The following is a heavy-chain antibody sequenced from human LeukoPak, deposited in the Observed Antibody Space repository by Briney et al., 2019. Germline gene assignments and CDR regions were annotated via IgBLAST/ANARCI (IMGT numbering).Heavy chain of an antibody. Sequence: SETLSLTCTVSGGSISNGYYWGWIRQPPGKGLEWIVTVYHSGTTYYNPSLKSRVTISVDTSKNQLSLKLSSVTAADTAFYYCARTPYYGSGSYYDYKSAFDIWGQGTMVTVSS. CDR1: GGSISNGYY. CDR3: ARTPYYGSGSYYDYKSAFDI. V-gene: IGHV4-38-2*02. D-gene: IGHD3-10*01. CDR2: VYHSGTT. J-gene: IGHJ3*02.